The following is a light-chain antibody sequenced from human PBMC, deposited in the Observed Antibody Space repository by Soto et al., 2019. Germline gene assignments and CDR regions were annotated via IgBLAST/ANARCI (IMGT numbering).Light chain of an antibody. Sequence: DIQMTQSPSSLSASVGDRVTITCRASQSIRSYLNWYQQKPGKAPKLLIYAASSLQSGVPSRFSGSGSGTDFTLTISSLQPEDFATYYCQQSNTIPWTFGQGTKVEIK. V-gene: IGKV1-39*01. CDR2: AAS. CDR3: QQSNTIPWT. J-gene: IGKJ1*01. CDR1: QSIRSY.